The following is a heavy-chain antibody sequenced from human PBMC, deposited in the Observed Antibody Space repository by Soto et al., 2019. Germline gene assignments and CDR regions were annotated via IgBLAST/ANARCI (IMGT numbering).Heavy chain of an antibody. CDR2: ISAYNGNT. J-gene: IGHJ4*02. Sequence: GPSVKVSCKASGYTFTSYGISWVRQAPGQGLEWMGWISAYNGNTNYAQKLQGRVTMTTDTSTSTAYMELRSLRSDDTAVYYCARASRDGYNFGLDYWGQGTLVTVSS. V-gene: IGHV1-18*01. D-gene: IGHD5-12*01. CDR1: GYTFTSYG. CDR3: ARASRDGYNFGLDY.